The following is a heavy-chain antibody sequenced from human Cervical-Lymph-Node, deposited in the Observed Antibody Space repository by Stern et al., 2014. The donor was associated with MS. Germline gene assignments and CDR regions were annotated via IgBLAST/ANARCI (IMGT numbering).Heavy chain of an antibody. Sequence: QVQLQQWGAGLLKPSETLSLTCAVYGGSFSGYYWSWIRQPPGKGLEWIGEINHSGSTNYNPSLKSRVTISVDTSKTQFSRKLSSVTAADTAVYYCARGRREMAHGAPFDYWGQGTLVTVSS. D-gene: IGHD5-24*01. J-gene: IGHJ4*02. CDR1: GGSFSGYY. CDR2: INHSGST. V-gene: IGHV4-34*01. CDR3: ARGRREMAHGAPFDY.